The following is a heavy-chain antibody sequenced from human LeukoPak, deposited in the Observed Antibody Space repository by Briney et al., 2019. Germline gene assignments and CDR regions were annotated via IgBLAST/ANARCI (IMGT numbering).Heavy chain of an antibody. J-gene: IGHJ5*02. Sequence: GGSLRLSCAASGFTFSSYAMSWVRQAPGKGLEWVSGISWNGGSSGYADSVKGRFTISRDNANNSLYLQMNSLTAEDTAFYYCARSITMMNAWGQGTLVTVSA. CDR1: GFTFSSYA. CDR2: ISWNGGSS. D-gene: IGHD3-22*01. CDR3: ARSITMMNA. V-gene: IGHV3-20*04.